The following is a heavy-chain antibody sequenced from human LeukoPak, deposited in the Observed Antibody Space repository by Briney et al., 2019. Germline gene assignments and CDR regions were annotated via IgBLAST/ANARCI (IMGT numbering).Heavy chain of an antibody. CDR1: GFTFDDYA. J-gene: IGHJ4*02. CDR3: AKDTLD. Sequence: GGSLRLSCAASGFTFDDYARHWVRQAPGKGLEWVSGISWNSGSIGYADSVKGRFTISRDNAKNSLYLQMNSLRAEDTALYYCAKDTLDWGQGTLVTVSS. V-gene: IGHV3-9*01. CDR2: ISWNSGSI.